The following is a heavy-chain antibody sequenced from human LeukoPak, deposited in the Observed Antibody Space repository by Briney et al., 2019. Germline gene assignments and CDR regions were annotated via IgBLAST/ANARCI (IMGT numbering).Heavy chain of an antibody. V-gene: IGHV3-7*01. J-gene: IGHJ4*02. CDR2: IKKDGSEK. Sequence: GGSLRLSCAASGFTFRSYWMSWVRQAPGKGLEWVANIKKDGSEKYYVDSVKGRFTISRDNAKNSLYLQMNSLRAEDTAVYYCAREVGNYYGDPVVYWGQGTLVTVSS. CDR3: AREVGNYYGDPVVY. CDR1: GFTFRSYW. D-gene: IGHD4-17*01.